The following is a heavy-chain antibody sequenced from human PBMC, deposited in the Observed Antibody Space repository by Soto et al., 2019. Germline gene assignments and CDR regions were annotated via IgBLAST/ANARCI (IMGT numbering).Heavy chain of an antibody. Sequence: QVQLQESGPGLVKPSQTLSLTCTVSGGSISSGGYYWSWIRQHPGKGLEWIGYIYYSGSTYYNPSLKSRVTISVDTSKNQFSLKLSSVTAADTAVYYCARASRSITMIVVVSDAWFDPWGQGTLVTVSS. J-gene: IGHJ5*02. CDR3: ARASRSITMIVVVSDAWFDP. CDR1: GGSISSGGYY. CDR2: IYYSGST. V-gene: IGHV4-31*03. D-gene: IGHD3-22*01.